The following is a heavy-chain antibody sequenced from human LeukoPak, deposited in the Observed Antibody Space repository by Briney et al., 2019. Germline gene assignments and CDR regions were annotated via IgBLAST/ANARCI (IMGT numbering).Heavy chain of an antibody. CDR3: ARDRRTVTTWYDAFDI. J-gene: IGHJ3*02. CDR1: GYTFTGYY. Sequence: GASVKVSCKASGYTFTGYYLHWVRQAPGQGLEWMGWINPNSGGTNYAQKFQGRVTMTRDTSISTAYMELSRLRSDDTAVYYCARDRRTVTTWYDAFDIWGQGTMVTVSS. V-gene: IGHV1-2*02. D-gene: IGHD4-17*01. CDR2: INPNSGGT.